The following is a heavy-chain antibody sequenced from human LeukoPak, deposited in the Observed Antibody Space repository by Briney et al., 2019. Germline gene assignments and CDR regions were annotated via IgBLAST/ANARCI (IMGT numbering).Heavy chain of an antibody. D-gene: IGHD2-21*02. CDR2: MHYSGST. V-gene: IGHV4-39*02. CDR1: GGSISSSSYY. J-gene: IGHJ4*02. CDR3: ARLFCGADCSIDF. Sequence: SETLSLTCTVSGGSISSSSYYWSWTRQPPGKGLEWIGSMHYSGSTYYNPSLKSRVTISVDTSKNHLSLNLRSVTAADTAVYYCARLFCGADCSIDFWSQGTLVTVSS.